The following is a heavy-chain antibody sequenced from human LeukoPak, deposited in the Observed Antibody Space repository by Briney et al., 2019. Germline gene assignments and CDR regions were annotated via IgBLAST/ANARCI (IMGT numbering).Heavy chain of an antibody. CDR3: ARDGSRWLQFPPFWYFDL. Sequence: GGSLRLSCAASGFTFSIYSMNWVRQAPGKGLEWVSSISSSSSYIYYADSVKGRFTISRDNSKKTLYLLMNSLRAEDTAVYYCARDGSRWLQFPPFWYFDLWGRGTLVTVSS. D-gene: IGHD5-24*01. CDR1: GFTFSIYS. CDR2: ISSSSSYI. V-gene: IGHV3-21*04. J-gene: IGHJ2*01.